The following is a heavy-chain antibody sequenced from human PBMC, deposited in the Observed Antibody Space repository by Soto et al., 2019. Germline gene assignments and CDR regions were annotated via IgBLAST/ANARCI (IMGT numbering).Heavy chain of an antibody. CDR1: GGSFSGYY. Sequence: SETLSLTCAVYGGSFSGYYWSWIRQPPGKGLEWIGEINHSGSTNYNPSLKSRVTISVDTSKNQFSLKLSSVTAADTAVYYCARALAWGATTPPFDYSGQGTLLTVSS. CDR3: ARALAWGATTPPFDY. J-gene: IGHJ4*02. V-gene: IGHV4-34*01. D-gene: IGHD1-26*01. CDR2: INHSGST.